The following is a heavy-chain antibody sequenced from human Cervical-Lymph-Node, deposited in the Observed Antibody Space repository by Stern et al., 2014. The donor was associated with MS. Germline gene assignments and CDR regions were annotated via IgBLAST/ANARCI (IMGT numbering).Heavy chain of an antibody. J-gene: IGHJ6*02. D-gene: IGHD5-18*01. CDR3: AKDRRGGYNYLYGMDV. CDR2: TSYDGGNR. Sequence: QLVESGGGVVQPGTSLRLSCTGSRFTFRSYGIHWVRQAPGKGLEWVSVTSYDGGNRQYADSVKGRFTISRDNSKNTVYLHLNSLRPEDMGVYHCAKDRRGGYNYLYGMDVWGQGTTVTVS. CDR1: RFTFRSYG. V-gene: IGHV3-30*18.